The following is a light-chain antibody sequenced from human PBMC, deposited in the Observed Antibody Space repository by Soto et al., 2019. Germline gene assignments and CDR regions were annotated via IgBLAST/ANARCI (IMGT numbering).Light chain of an antibody. CDR2: SSN. V-gene: IGLV1-44*01. J-gene: IGLJ2*01. CDR1: SSNIGSYT. Sequence: QAVVTQPPSASGTPGQRVTISCSGSSSNIGSYTVNWYQQLPGTAPKLLIYSSNQRPSGVPDRFSGSKSGTSGSLAISGLQSEDEADYYCASWDDRLSGLVFGGGTKLTV. CDR3: ASWDDRLSGLV.